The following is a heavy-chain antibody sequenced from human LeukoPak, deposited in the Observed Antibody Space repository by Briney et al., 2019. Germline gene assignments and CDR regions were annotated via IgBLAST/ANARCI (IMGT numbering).Heavy chain of an antibody. CDR1: GFTFSNYA. J-gene: IGHJ4*02. D-gene: IGHD3-22*01. V-gene: IGHV3-64*01. Sequence: GGSLKLSCAASGFTFSNYAMHWVRQAPGKGLEYVSAISRNGGSTYYANSVKGRFTISRDNSKNTLYLQMGSLRTEDMAVYYCAREAAPNYYDIREGSDYWGQGTLVTVSS. CDR3: AREAAPNYYDIREGSDY. CDR2: ISRNGGST.